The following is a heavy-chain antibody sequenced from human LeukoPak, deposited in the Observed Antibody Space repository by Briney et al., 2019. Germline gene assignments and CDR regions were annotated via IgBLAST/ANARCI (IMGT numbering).Heavy chain of an antibody. CDR1: GYTLTQLS. D-gene: IGHD3-22*01. CDR3: ATDRHGYYYGFDY. CDR2: FDPEDGET. V-gene: IGHV1-24*01. Sequence: ASVKVSCKGSGYTLTQLSMHWVRQAPGKGLEWRGGFDPEDGETIYAQKFQGRVTMTEDTSTDTAYMELSSLRSEDTAVYFCATDRHGYYYGFDYWGQGTLVTVSS. J-gene: IGHJ4*02.